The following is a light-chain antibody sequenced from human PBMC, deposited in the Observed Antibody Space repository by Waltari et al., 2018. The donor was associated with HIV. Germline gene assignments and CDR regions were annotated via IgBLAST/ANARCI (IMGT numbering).Light chain of an antibody. CDR1: QSISTW. J-gene: IGKJ1*01. Sequence: DIQMTQSPSALSASVGERITITCRASQSISTWLAWYQQKPGKAPKILVYKASSLESGVPPRFSGSGSGTEFTLTINNLQPDDFATYYCQQYNTSSPWTFGQGTKVDI. CDR3: QQYNTSSPWT. V-gene: IGKV1-5*03. CDR2: KAS.